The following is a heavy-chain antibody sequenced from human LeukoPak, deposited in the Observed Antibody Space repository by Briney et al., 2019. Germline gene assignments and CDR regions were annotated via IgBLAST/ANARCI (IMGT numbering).Heavy chain of an antibody. D-gene: IGHD4-23*01. CDR3: ARDLPGATVVSGNWFDP. Sequence: ASVKVSCKASGYTFTGYYMHWVRQAPGQGLEWMGWINPNSGGTNYAQKFQGRVTMTRDTSISTAYMELSRLRSEDTAVYYCARDLPGATVVSGNWFDPWGQGTLVTVSS. CDR2: INPNSGGT. CDR1: GYTFTGYY. J-gene: IGHJ5*02. V-gene: IGHV1-2*02.